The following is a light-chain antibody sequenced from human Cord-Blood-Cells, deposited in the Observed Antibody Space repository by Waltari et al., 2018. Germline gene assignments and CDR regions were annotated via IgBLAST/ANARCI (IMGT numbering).Light chain of an antibody. J-gene: IGLJ1*01. V-gene: IGLV2-23*01. CDR1: SSDVGGSNL. CDR3: CSYAGSSYV. CDR2: EGS. Sequence: QSALTQPASVSGSPGQSLTISCTGTSSDVGGSNLVSWYHQHPGKAPKLMIYEGSKRPSGVSNRFSGSKSGNTASLTISGLQAEDEADYYCCSYAGSSYVFGTGTKVTVL.